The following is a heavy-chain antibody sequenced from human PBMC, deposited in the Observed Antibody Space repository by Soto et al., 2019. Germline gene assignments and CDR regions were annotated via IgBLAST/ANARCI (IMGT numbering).Heavy chain of an antibody. D-gene: IGHD4-4*01. CDR1: GGSFSGYY. Sequence: PSDTLSLTCDVYGGSFSGYYWSWIRQPPGKGLEWIGEINHSGSTNYNPSLKSRVTMSVDTSKNQFSLKLSSVTAADTAVYYCARAGSTVTTAGWFDPWGQGTLVTVSS. V-gene: IGHV4-34*01. CDR2: INHSGST. J-gene: IGHJ5*02. CDR3: ARAGSTVTTAGWFDP.